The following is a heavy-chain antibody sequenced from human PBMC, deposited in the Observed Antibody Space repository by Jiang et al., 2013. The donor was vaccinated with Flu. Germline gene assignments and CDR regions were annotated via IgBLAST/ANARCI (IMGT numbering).Heavy chain of an antibody. D-gene: IGHD1-26*01. V-gene: IGHV4-59*01. CDR1: GGSISSYY. J-gene: IGHJ4*02. CDR2: IYYTGST. Sequence: GSGLVKPSETLSLTCTVSGGSISSYYWSWIRQPPGKGLEWIAYIYYTGSTNYNPSLKSRVTISVDTSKNQFSLKLTSVTAADTAVYYCARGGSYFDYWGQGTLVTVSS. CDR3: ARGGSYFDY.